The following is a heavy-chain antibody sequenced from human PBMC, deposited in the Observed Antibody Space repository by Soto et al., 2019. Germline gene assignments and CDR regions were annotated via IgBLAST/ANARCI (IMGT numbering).Heavy chain of an antibody. CDR3: ARELINSLYYGKRGGGLHAFDI. CDR1: GGSISSGGYY. Sequence: QVQLQESGPGLVKPSQTLSLTCTVSGGSISSGGYYWSWIRQHPGKGLEWIGYIYYSGSTYYNPSLQSRVTISVDTSKNQFSLKLSSVTAADTAVYYCARELINSLYYGKRGGGLHAFDIWGQGTMVTVSS. D-gene: IGHD3-10*01. CDR2: IYYSGST. J-gene: IGHJ3*02. V-gene: IGHV4-31*03.